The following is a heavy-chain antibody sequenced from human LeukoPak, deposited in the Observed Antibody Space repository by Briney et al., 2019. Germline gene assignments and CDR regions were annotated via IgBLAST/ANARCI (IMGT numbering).Heavy chain of an antibody. V-gene: IGHV3-21*01. CDR2: ISSSSSYI. CDR3: ARCYDFWSGYYNGGVDLDY. D-gene: IGHD3-3*01. Sequence: PGGSLRLSCAASGFSFNTYTMNWVRQAPGKGLERVSSISSSSSYIYYADSVKGRFTISRDNAKNSLYLQMNSLRAEDTAVYYCARCYDFWSGYYNGGVDLDYWGQGTLVTVSS. J-gene: IGHJ4*02. CDR1: GFSFNTYT.